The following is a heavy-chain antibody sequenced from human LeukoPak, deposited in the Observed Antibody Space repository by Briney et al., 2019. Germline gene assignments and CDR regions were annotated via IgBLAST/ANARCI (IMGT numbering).Heavy chain of an antibody. CDR2: IRGSGGGT. J-gene: IGHJ4*02. D-gene: IGHD6-19*01. CDR1: GFTFSSYA. Sequence: GGSLRLSCAASGFTFSSYAMSWVRQAPGKGLEWVSAIRGSGGGTYYADSVKGRFTISRDNSKDTLYLQMNSLRDEDTALYYCAKAGIGVVGYFDYWGQGTLVTVSS. V-gene: IGHV3-23*01. CDR3: AKAGIGVVGYFDY.